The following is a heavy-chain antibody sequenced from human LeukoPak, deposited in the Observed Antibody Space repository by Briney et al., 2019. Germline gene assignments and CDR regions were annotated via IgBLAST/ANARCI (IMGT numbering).Heavy chain of an antibody. CDR2: LIPLFGSA. D-gene: IGHD6-19*01. J-gene: IGHJ4*02. CDR1: GYTFSNYD. CDR3: ARGGGPYESTGFFAGPFDY. Sequence: GASVKVSCKASGYTFSNYDFSWVRQAPGQGLEWMGGLIPLFGSAHYAQKLQGRVTITTDESTSTAYMVLSSLRSDDTAIYYCARGGGPYESTGFFAGPFDYWGQGTLVTVSS. V-gene: IGHV1-69*05.